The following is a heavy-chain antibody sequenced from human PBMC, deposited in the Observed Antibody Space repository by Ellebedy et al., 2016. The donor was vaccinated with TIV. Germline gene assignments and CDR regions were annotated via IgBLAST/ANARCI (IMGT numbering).Heavy chain of an antibody. CDR1: AFTFSSYS. CDR2: ISHDGSTT. Sequence: GGSLRLXXTASAFTFSSYSMSWVRQAPGQGLEWVTIISHDGSTTYYADSVKGRFTVSRDNSKNTLYLQMNRLTTDDTAVYYCASGVEYCSGGGCSGYWGQGTLVIVSS. D-gene: IGHD2-15*01. CDR3: ASGVEYCSGGGCSGY. J-gene: IGHJ4*02. V-gene: IGHV3-30-3*01.